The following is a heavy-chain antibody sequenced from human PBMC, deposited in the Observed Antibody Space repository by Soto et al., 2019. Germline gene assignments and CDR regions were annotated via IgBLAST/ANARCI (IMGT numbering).Heavy chain of an antibody. CDR1: GFTFDDYT. D-gene: IGHD6-13*01. CDR2: ISWDGGST. CDR3: AKGLPGYSSNYYYGMDV. Sequence: GSLRLSCAASGFTFDDYTMHWVRQAPGKGLEWVSLISWDGGSTYYADSVKGRFTISRDNSKNSLYLQMNSLRTEDTALYYCAKGLPGYSSNYYYGMDVWGQGTTVTVSS. V-gene: IGHV3-43*01. J-gene: IGHJ6*02.